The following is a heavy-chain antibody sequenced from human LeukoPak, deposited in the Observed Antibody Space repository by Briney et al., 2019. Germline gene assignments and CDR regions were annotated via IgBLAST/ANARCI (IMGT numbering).Heavy chain of an antibody. J-gene: IGHJ4*02. Sequence: GGSLRLSCAASGFTFSSSWMTWVRQAPGTGLEWVANINPAGTETYYVDPVKGRFTISRDNAKNLLYLQMNSLRAEDTAVYYCARFGYVAAVDLWGQGTLVTVSS. CDR3: ARFGYVAAVDL. CDR1: GFTFSSSW. V-gene: IGHV3-7*01. CDR2: INPAGTET. D-gene: IGHD2-15*01.